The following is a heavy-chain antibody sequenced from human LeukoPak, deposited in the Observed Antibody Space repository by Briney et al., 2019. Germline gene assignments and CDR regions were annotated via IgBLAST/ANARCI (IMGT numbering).Heavy chain of an antibody. J-gene: IGHJ4*02. V-gene: IGHV4-39*07. Sequence: PSETLSLTCTVSGGSISSSSYYWGWIRQPPGKGLEWIGSIYYSGSTYYNPSLKSRVTISVDTSKNQFSLKLSSVTAADTAVYYCARAFAVSGRSPDIVVVPASFDYWGQGTLVTVSS. CDR1: GGSISSSSYY. D-gene: IGHD2-2*01. CDR2: IYYSGST. CDR3: ARAFAVSGRSPDIVVVPASFDY.